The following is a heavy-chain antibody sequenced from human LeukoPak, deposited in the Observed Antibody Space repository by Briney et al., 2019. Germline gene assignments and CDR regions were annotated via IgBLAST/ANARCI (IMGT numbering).Heavy chain of an antibody. CDR2: ITSSSTYI. Sequence: PGGSLRLSCAASGFTFSSYSMNRVRQAPGKGLEWVSSITSSSTYIYYADSVKGRFTISRDNAKNSLYLQMNSLRAEDTAVYYCAKDAPRSSGWFFLDYWGQGTLVTVSS. J-gene: IGHJ4*02. CDR3: AKDAPRSSGWFFLDY. D-gene: IGHD6-19*01. V-gene: IGHV3-21*01. CDR1: GFTFSSYS.